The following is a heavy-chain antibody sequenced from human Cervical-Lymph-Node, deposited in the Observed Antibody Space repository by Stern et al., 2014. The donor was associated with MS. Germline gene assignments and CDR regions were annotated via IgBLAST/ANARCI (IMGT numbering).Heavy chain of an antibody. CDR3: ARDLRYRDSRGYYYYYGMDV. Sequence: QMQLVQSGGGLVKPGGSLRLSCAASGFTFSDYYMSWIRQAPGKGLEWVSYISSGDSTIYYADSVKGRFTISRDNTKNSLYLQMNSLRAEDTAVYYCARDLRYRDSRGYYYYYGMDVWGQGTTVIVSS. CDR1: GFTFSDYY. D-gene: IGHD4-17*01. CDR2: ISSGDSTI. J-gene: IGHJ6*02. V-gene: IGHV3-11*01.